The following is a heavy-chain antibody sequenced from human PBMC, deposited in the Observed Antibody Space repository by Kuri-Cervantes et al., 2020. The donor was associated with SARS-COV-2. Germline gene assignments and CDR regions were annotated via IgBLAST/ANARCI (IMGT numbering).Heavy chain of an antibody. D-gene: IGHD3-22*01. CDR2: IYPGDSDT. Sequence: GGSLRLSCKGSGYSFTSYWIGWVRQMPGKGLEWMGIIYPGDSDTRYSPSFQGQVTISADKSISTAYLQWSSLKASDTAMYYCASGYDSSGYPGPWVYWGQGTLVTVSS. CDR1: GYSFTSYW. CDR3: ASGYDSSGYPGPWVY. V-gene: IGHV5-51*01. J-gene: IGHJ4*02.